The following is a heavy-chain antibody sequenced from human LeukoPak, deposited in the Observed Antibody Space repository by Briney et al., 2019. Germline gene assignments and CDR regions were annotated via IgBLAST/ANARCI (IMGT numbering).Heavy chain of an antibody. V-gene: IGHV4-61*02. CDR2: IYISGST. D-gene: IGHD3-22*01. CDR3: ARADRSGYFGNVVAFDI. CDR1: GGSINSGSYS. J-gene: IGHJ3*02. Sequence: SQTLSLTRTVSGGSINSGSYSWTWIRQPAGTGLEWIGRIYISGSTNYTPSLKSRVTISVDTSKNQFSLKLSSVTAADTAVYYCARADRSGYFGNVVAFDIWGQGTMVTVSS.